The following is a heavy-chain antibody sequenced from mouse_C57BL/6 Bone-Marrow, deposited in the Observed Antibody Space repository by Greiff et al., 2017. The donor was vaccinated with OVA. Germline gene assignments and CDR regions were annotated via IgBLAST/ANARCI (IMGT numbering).Heavy chain of an antibody. V-gene: IGHV1-15*01. J-gene: IGHJ2*01. CDR3: TRCRMDLIRFDY. CDR2: IDPETGGT. Sequence: QVQLQQSGAELVRPGASVTLSCKASGYTFTDYEMHWVKQTPVHGLEWIGAIDPETGGTAYNQKFKGKAILTADKSSSTAYMELRSLTSEDSAVYYCTRCRMDLIRFDYWGQGTTLTVSS. CDR1: GYTFTDYE. D-gene: IGHD2-10*02.